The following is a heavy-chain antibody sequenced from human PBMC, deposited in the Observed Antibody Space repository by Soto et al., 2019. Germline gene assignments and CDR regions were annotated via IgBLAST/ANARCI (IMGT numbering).Heavy chain of an antibody. Sequence: SVKVSCKASGGTFSSYSISWVRQAPGQGLEWMGRIIPILGIANYAQKFQGRVTITADKSTSTAYMELSSLRSEDTAVYYCARDLSQYQLLGDNWFDPWGQGTLVTVSS. D-gene: IGHD2-2*01. CDR1: GGTFSSYS. J-gene: IGHJ5*02. CDR3: ARDLSQYQLLGDNWFDP. V-gene: IGHV1-69*04. CDR2: IIPILGIA.